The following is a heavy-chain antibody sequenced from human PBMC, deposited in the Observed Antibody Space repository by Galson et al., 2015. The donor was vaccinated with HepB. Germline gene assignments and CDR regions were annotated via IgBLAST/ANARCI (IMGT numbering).Heavy chain of an antibody. CDR2: ISYDGSNK. V-gene: IGHV3-30*18. J-gene: IGHJ6*02. D-gene: IGHD3-3*01. CDR1: GFTFSSYG. CDR3: AKDRSYYDFWSGYYNYYYYGMDV. Sequence: SLRLSCAASGFTFSSYGMHWVRQAPGKGLEWVAVISYDGSNKYYADSVKGRFTISRDNSKNTLYLQMNSLRAEDTAVYYCAKDRSYYDFWSGYYNYYYYGMDVWGQGTTVTVSS.